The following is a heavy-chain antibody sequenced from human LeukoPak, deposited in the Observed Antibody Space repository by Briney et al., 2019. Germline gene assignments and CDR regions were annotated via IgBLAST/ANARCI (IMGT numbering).Heavy chain of an antibody. D-gene: IGHD2-15*01. Sequence: GGSLRLSCAGSGFAFSGYWMSWVREAPGKGREWVANIKQDGSEKHYVDSLKGRFTISRDNAKNSLYLEMDSLRAEDTAVYYCARIGYASSTFDYWGQGTLVIVSS. J-gene: IGHJ4*02. CDR1: GFAFSGYW. V-gene: IGHV3-7*01. CDR3: ARIGYASSTFDY. CDR2: IKQDGSEK.